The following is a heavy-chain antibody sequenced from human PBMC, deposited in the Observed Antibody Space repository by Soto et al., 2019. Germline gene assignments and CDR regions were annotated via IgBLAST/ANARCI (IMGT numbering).Heavy chain of an antibody. J-gene: IGHJ3*02. Sequence: GGSLTLSCAASGFTFSSYWMHWVRQAPGKGLVWVSSISSNGSSTYYADSVKGRFTIFRDNSEKTLSLQMNSLRAEDTAVYYCAKDPNGDYIGAFDMWGQGTMVTVSS. CDR3: AKDPNGDYIGAFDM. CDR1: GFTFSSYW. CDR2: ISSNGSST. D-gene: IGHD4-17*01. V-gene: IGHV3-23*01.